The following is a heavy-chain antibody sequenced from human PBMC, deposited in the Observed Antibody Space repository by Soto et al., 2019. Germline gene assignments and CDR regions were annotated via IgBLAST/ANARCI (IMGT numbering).Heavy chain of an antibody. D-gene: IGHD1-1*01. V-gene: IGHV3-15*05. CDR1: GFYFIDAW. Sequence: EVQLVESGGGLVKPGGSLKLSCSASGFYFIDAWMSWVRQAPGKGLEWVARIKSRGSGGAADYAAPVRGRFTISRDDSKNVIFLQMDSLKSDDTAVYYCNWNHDTYYRMDDWGKGTTVTVSS. J-gene: IGHJ6*04. CDR2: IKSRGSGGAA. CDR3: NWNHDTYYRMDD.